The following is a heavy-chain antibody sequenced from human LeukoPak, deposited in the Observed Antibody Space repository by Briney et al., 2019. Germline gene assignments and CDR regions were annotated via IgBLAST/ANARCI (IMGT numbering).Heavy chain of an antibody. Sequence: GGSLRLSCAASGFTFSSYAMHWVRQAPGKGLEWVAVISYDGSNKYYADSVKGRFTISRDNSKNTLYLQMSSLRAEDTAVYYCARDSRDGYYFDYWGQGTLVTVSS. CDR3: ARDSRDGYYFDY. CDR1: GFTFSSYA. J-gene: IGHJ4*02. V-gene: IGHV3-30*04. D-gene: IGHD5-24*01. CDR2: ISYDGSNK.